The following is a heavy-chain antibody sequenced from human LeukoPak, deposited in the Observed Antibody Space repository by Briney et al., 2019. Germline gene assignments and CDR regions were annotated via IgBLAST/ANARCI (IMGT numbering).Heavy chain of an antibody. J-gene: IGHJ4*02. CDR3: ARGDSSGWSPPFDY. D-gene: IGHD6-19*01. CDR1: GGSFSGYY. V-gene: IGHV4-34*01. Sequence: SETLSLTCAVYGGSFSGYYWSWIRQPPGKGLEWIGEVNHCGSTNYNPSLKSRVTISVDTSKNQFSLKLSSVTAADTAVYYCARGDSSGWSPPFDYWGQGTLVTVSS. CDR2: VNHCGST.